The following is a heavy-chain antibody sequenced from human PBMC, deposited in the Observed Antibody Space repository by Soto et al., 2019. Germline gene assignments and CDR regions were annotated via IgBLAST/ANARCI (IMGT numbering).Heavy chain of an antibody. CDR2: IYDSGST. Sequence: SETLSLTCTVSGDSLSSKYWSWIRQFPGKGLEWIGFIYDSGSTNYNPSLKSRVTMSVDTSKNQFSLNLSSVTAADTAVYYCARVPGPWGQGTLVTVSS. D-gene: IGHD7-27*01. CDR3: ARVPGP. CDR1: GDSLSSKY. J-gene: IGHJ5*02. V-gene: IGHV4-59*01.